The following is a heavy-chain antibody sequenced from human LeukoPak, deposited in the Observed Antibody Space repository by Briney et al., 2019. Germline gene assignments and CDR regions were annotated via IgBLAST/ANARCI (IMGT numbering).Heavy chain of an antibody. CDR3: TREYGYPRYYMDV. CDR1: GFTFSNYE. D-gene: IGHD3-16*02. J-gene: IGHJ6*03. V-gene: IGHV3-48*03. CDR2: MSNSGRTI. Sequence: GGSLRLSCAASGFTFSNYEMNWVRQAPGKGLEWVSYMSNSGRTIYYADSVKGRFTISRDNAKKSLYLQVNSLSAEDTAVYYCTREYGYPRYYMDVWGKGTTVTVSS.